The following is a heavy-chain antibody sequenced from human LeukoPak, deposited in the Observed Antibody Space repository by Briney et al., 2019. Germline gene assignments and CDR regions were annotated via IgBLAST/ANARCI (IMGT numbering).Heavy chain of an antibody. Sequence: ASVKVSCKASGNTFSGYYMHWMRQAPGQGLEWMGWMNINSGDSTYARKSQGRVTMTRDRSISTAYVELSDLKSDDTAVYYCSRLNGTGSWAFDYWGQGTLVTVSS. CDR1: GNTFSGYY. J-gene: IGHJ4*02. CDR2: MNINSGDS. CDR3: SRLNGTGSWAFDY. V-gene: IGHV1-2*02. D-gene: IGHD2-15*01.